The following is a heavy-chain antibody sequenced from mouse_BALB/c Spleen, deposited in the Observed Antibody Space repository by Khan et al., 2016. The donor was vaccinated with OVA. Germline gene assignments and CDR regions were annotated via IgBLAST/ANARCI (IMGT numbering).Heavy chain of an antibody. D-gene: IGHD2-12*01. J-gene: IGHJ1*01. CDR1: GFTFTNYG. CDR3: ARTCYCYDRYFDD. Sequence: LVESGPELMKPGETLKISCKASGFTFTNYGMNWVKQTPGKGLKWMGWINTFTGDPYYADNFKGRFAFSMDTSTSNAYLQISNLKNEDMATFIFARTCYCYDRYFDDWGAGTTVTVSA. V-gene: IGHV9-1*02. CDR2: INTFTGDP.